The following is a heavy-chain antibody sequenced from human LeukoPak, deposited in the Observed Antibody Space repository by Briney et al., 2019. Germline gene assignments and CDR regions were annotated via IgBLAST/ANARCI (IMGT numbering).Heavy chain of an antibody. CDR3: ASGGTLFDY. Sequence: GGSLRLSCAASGFTFSTYEMNWVRQPPGKGLEWVSYITSSGSTIYYADSVKGRFTISRDIAKNSLYLQMSSLRAEDTAVYYCASGGTLFDYWGQGTLVTVSS. CDR2: ITSSGSTI. V-gene: IGHV3-48*03. D-gene: IGHD1-1*01. J-gene: IGHJ4*02. CDR1: GFTFSTYE.